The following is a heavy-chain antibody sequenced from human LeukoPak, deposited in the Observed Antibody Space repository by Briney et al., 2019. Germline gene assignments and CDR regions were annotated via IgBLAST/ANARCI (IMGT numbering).Heavy chain of an antibody. J-gene: IGHJ6*03. CDR2: MNPNSGNT. Sequence: ASVKVSCKASGYTFTSYDINWVRQATGQGLEWMGWMNPNSGNTGYAQKFQGRVTITRNTSISTAYMELSSLRSEDTAVYYCARALKWRIPALTIVVAPAARSRGGYYYMDVWGKGTTVTVSS. V-gene: IGHV1-8*03. D-gene: IGHD2-2*01. CDR3: ARALKWRIPALTIVVAPAARSRGGYYYMDV. CDR1: GYTFTSYD.